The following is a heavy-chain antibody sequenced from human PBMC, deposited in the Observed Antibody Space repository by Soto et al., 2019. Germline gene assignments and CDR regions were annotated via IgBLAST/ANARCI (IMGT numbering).Heavy chain of an antibody. V-gene: IGHV3-48*03. CDR3: ARDNSPRQLDC. CDR1: GFTFSSYE. J-gene: IGHJ4*02. CDR2: ISSGGSSI. D-gene: IGHD6-6*01. Sequence: PGGSLRLSCAASGFTFSSYEMNWVRQAPGKGLEWVSYISSGGSSIYYADSVKGRFTISRDNAKNSLYLQMNSLRADDTAIYYCARDNSPRQLDCWGQGTLVTVSS.